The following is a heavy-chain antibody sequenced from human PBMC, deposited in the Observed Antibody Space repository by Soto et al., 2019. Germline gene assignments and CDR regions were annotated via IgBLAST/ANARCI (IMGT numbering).Heavy chain of an antibody. Sequence: QVTLKESGPVLVKPTETLTLTCTVSGFSLSNARMGVSWIRQPPGKALEWLAHIFSNDEKSYSTSLKSRLTISKDTSKSQVVLTMTNMDPVDTATYYCARVYYDFWSGYPGGWFDPWGQGTLVTVSS. V-gene: IGHV2-26*01. CDR1: GFSLSNARMG. D-gene: IGHD3-3*01. CDR2: IFSNDEK. J-gene: IGHJ5*02. CDR3: ARVYYDFWSGYPGGWFDP.